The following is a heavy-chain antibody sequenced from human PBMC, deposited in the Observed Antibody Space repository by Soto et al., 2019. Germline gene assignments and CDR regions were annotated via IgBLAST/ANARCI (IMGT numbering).Heavy chain of an antibody. D-gene: IGHD6-19*01. J-gene: IGHJ4*02. CDR3: AKDKMEQWLVGGYFDY. V-gene: IGHV3-23*01. CDR1: GFTFNRYA. Sequence: EVQLLESGGGLVQPGGSLRLSCSASGFTFNRYAMSWVRQAPGKGLGWVSAIIDGGGRAYYADSVKGRFTISRDNSKNTLALQMNSLRAEETAVSYWAKDKMEQWLVGGYFDYWSQGNQVTVSS. CDR2: IIDGGGRA.